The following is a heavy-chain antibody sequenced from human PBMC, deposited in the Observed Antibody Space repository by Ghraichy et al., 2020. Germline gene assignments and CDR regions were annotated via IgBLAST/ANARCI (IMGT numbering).Heavy chain of an antibody. J-gene: IGHJ4*02. V-gene: IGHV3-23*01. Sequence: GESLNISCAASGFSFSSYAMSWVRQAPGKGLEWVSAISGGGGTTYYADSVKGRFTISRDNSKNTLYLQMSSLRAEDTAVYYCAKEGGAYSSGWYFDYWGQGTLVTVSS. CDR2: ISGGGGTT. CDR3: AKEGGAYSSGWYFDY. CDR1: GFSFSSYA. D-gene: IGHD6-19*01.